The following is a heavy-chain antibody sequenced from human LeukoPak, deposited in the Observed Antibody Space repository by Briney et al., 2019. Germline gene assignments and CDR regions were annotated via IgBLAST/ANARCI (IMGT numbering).Heavy chain of an antibody. J-gene: IGHJ4*02. CDR2: INPNSGGT. CDR1: GYTFTGYY. CDR3: ARPRKYQLLLFDY. Sequence: ASVKVSCKASGYTFTGYYMHWVRQAPGQGLEWMGWINPNSGGTNYAQKFQGRVTMTRDTSISTAYMELNRLRSDDTAVYYCARPRKYQLLLFDYWGQGTLVTVSS. D-gene: IGHD2-2*01. V-gene: IGHV1-2*02.